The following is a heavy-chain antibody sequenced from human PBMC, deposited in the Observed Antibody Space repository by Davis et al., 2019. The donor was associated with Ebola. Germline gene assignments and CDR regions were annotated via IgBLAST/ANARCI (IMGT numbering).Heavy chain of an antibody. CDR1: GYTFTSYG. Sequence: ASVKVSCKASGYTFTSYGISWVRQAPGQGLEWMGWISAYNGNTNYAQKLQGRVTMTTDTSTSTAYMELRSLRSDDTAVYYCAREVIVVVVAATRQPYYYYYGMDVWGKGTTVTVSS. D-gene: IGHD2-15*01. CDR3: AREVIVVVVAATRQPYYYYYGMDV. CDR2: ISAYNGNT. J-gene: IGHJ6*04. V-gene: IGHV1-18*01.